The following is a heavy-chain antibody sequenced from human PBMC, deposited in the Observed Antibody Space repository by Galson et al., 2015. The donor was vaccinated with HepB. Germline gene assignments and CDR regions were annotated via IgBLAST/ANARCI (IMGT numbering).Heavy chain of an antibody. V-gene: IGHV3-33*01. CDR3: ARASYSSFYDYVDS. J-gene: IGHJ4*02. Sequence: SLRLSCAASGFTFSRYGMHWVHQAPGKGLEWVAVIWYDGSNKYYVDVVEGRFTISRDNSKNTVYLQMNSLRAEDTAIYYCARASYSSFYDYVDSWGQGTLVTVSS. D-gene: IGHD3-22*01. CDR1: GFTFSRYG. CDR2: IWYDGSNK.